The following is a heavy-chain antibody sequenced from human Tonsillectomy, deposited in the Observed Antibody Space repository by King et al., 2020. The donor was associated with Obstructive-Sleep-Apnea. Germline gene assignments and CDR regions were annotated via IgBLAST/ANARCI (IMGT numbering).Heavy chain of an antibody. CDR2: IYPGDSDT. CDR1: GYSFTSYW. J-gene: IGHJ6*02. CDR3: ARHRGYRYGNVLPAGMDV. Sequence: EQLVQSGAEVKKPGESLKISCKGSGYSFTSYWIGWVRQMPGKGLEWMGIIYPGDSDTRYSPSFQGQVTISADKSISTAYLQWSSLKASDTAMYYCARHRGYRYGNVLPAGMDVWGQGTTVTVSS. V-gene: IGHV5-51*01. D-gene: IGHD5-18*01.